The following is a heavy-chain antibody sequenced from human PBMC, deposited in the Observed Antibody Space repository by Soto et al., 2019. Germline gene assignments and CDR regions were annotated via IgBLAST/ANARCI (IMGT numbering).Heavy chain of an antibody. CDR2: IIPIFGTA. J-gene: IGHJ5*02. V-gene: IGHV1-69*13. CDR3: ARGANTAMVTRWFDP. Sequence: SVKVSCKASGYTFTSYGISWVRQAPGQGLEWMGGIIPIFGTANYAQKFQGRVTITADESTSTAYMELSSLRSEDTAVYYCARGANTAMVTRWFDPWGQGTLVTV. CDR1: GYTFTSYG. D-gene: IGHD5-18*01.